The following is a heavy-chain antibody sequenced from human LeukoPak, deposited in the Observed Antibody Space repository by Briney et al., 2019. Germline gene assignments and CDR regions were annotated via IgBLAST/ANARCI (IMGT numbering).Heavy chain of an antibody. J-gene: IGHJ4*02. CDR3: ARDARNIQYYFDY. CDR1: GGSISSSSYY. CDR2: ISSSGSTI. V-gene: IGHV3-11*04. Sequence: LSLTCTVSGGSISSSSYYWGWIRQPPGKGLEWVSYISSSGSTIYYADSVKGRFTISRDNAKNSLYLQMNSLRAEDTAVYYCARDARNIQYYFDYWGQGILVTVSS. D-gene: IGHD5-24*01.